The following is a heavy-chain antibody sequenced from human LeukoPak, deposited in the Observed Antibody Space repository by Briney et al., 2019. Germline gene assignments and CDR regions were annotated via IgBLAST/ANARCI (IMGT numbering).Heavy chain of an antibody. D-gene: IGHD6-13*01. J-gene: IGHJ4*02. CDR3: ARDRGYSSSRYGMYYFDY. CDR1: GYTFTGYY. V-gene: IGHV1-2*04. CDR2: INPNSGGT. Sequence: ASVKVTCKASGYTFTGYYMHWVRQAPGQGLEWMGWINPNSGGTNYAQKFQGWVTMTRDTSISTAYMELSRLRSDDTAVYYCARDRGYSSSRYGMYYFDYWGQGTLVTVSS.